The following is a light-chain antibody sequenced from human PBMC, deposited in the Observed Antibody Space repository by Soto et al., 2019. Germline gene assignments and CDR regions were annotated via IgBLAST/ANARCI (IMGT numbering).Light chain of an antibody. J-gene: IGKJ1*01. CDR3: QVRDVWPS. CDR2: DAS. CDR1: QSVSTS. V-gene: IGKV3-11*01. Sequence: IVLTQSPVTLVLSPGERAVLSCRASQSVSTSSAWYQHKPGQAPRLFIYDASKRAPGIPARFSGSGSGADFTLTISSLEPEDLAVYYCQVRDVWPSFGQGTKVDIK.